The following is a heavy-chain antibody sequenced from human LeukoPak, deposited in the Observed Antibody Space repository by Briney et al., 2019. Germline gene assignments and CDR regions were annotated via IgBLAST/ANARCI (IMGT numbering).Heavy chain of an antibody. Sequence: PGGSLRLSCAASGFTFSSYGMHWVRQAPGKGLEWVAFIRYDGSNKYYADSVKGRFTISRDNAKNSLYLQMNSLRAEDTAVYYCARVESDYDILTGSSDYWGQGTLVTVSS. V-gene: IGHV3-30*02. CDR2: IRYDGSNK. CDR3: ARVESDYDILTGSSDY. CDR1: GFTFSSYG. D-gene: IGHD3-9*01. J-gene: IGHJ4*02.